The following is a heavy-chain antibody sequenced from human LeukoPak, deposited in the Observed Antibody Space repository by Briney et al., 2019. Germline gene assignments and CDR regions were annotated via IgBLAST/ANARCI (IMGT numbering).Heavy chain of an antibody. J-gene: IGHJ5*02. CDR3: AGCERTVTISNWFDP. CDR2: IYYSGST. D-gene: IGHD4-17*01. Sequence: SETLSLTCTVSGGSISSYYWSWIRQPPGKGLEWIGYIYYSGSTNYNPSLKSRVTISVETSKNQFSLKLSSVTAADTAVYYCAGCERTVTISNWFDPWGQGTLVTVSS. CDR1: GGSISSYY. V-gene: IGHV4-59*01.